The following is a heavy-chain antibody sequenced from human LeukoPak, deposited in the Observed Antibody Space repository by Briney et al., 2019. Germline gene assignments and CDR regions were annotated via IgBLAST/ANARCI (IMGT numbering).Heavy chain of an antibody. CDR2: ISYDGSNK. J-gene: IGHJ3*02. CDR1: GFTFSSYA. V-gene: IGHV3-30-3*01. D-gene: IGHD2/OR15-2a*01. Sequence: GGSLRLSCAASGFTFSSYAMHWVRQAPGKGLEWVAVISYDGSNKYYADSVKGRFTISRDNSKNTLYLQMNSLRAEDTAVYYCAREDTYTDAFDIWGQGTMVTVSS. CDR3: AREDTYTDAFDI.